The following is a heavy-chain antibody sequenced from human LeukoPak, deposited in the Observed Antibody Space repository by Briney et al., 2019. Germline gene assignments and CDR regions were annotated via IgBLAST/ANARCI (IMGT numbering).Heavy chain of an antibody. V-gene: IGHV1-2*02. CDR1: GYTFTGYY. CDR3: ARDQVHYDFWSGPNWFDP. J-gene: IGHJ5*02. Sequence: GASVKLSCKASGYTFTGYYIHWVRQSPGQRLGWMGWINTNSGGTNYAQKLQGRVTMTRDTSISTAYMELSRLRSDDTAVYYCARDQVHYDFWSGPNWFDPWGQGTLVTVSS. D-gene: IGHD3-3*01. CDR2: INTNSGGT.